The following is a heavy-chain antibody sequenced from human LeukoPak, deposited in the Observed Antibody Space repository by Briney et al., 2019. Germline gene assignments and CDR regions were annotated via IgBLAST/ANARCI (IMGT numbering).Heavy chain of an antibody. CDR2: ISGSGGNT. CDR1: GFTFSSYG. V-gene: IGHV3-23*01. Sequence: GGSLRLSCAASGFTFSSYGMNWVRQAPGKGLEWVSAISGSGGNTYYADSVKGRFTISRDNAKNSLYLQMNSLRVEDTAVYYCARDPRTVRIWGQGTLVTVSS. D-gene: IGHD1-1*01. J-gene: IGHJ4*02. CDR3: ARDPRTVRI.